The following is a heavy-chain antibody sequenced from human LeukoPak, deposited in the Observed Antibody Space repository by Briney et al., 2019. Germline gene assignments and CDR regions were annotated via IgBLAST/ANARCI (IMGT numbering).Heavy chain of an antibody. CDR2: ISSSGSTI. Sequence: GGSLRLSCAASGFTFSSYEMNWVREAPGKGREGVSYISSSGSTIYYADSVKARFTISRDNAKNSLYMQMNSLRAEDTAVYYCARAFSVGWGQGTLVTVSS. D-gene: IGHD3-10*01. CDR3: ARAFSVG. V-gene: IGHV3-48*03. CDR1: GFTFSSYE. J-gene: IGHJ4*02.